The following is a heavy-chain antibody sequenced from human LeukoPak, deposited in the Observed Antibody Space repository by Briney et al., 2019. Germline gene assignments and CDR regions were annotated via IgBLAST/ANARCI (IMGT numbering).Heavy chain of an antibody. CDR3: ARDWSVYYYDSSDLKIDAFDI. V-gene: IGHV1-46*01. Sequence: GASVKVSCKASGYTFTSYYMHWVRQAPGQGLEWMRIINPSGGSTSYAQKFQGRVTMTRDTSTSTVYMELSSLRSEDTAVYYCARDWSVYYYDSSDLKIDAFDIWGQGTMVTVSS. CDR2: INPSGGST. J-gene: IGHJ3*02. D-gene: IGHD3-22*01. CDR1: GYTFTSYY.